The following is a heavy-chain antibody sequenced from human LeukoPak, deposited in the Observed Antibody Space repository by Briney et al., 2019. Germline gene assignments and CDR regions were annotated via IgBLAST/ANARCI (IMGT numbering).Heavy chain of an antibody. CDR1: GGSFSGYY. J-gene: IGHJ5*02. V-gene: IGHV4-34*01. CDR2: INHSGST. CDR3: ARAPGDNWFDP. Sequence: SETLSLTCAVYGGSFSGYYWSWIRQPPGKGLEWIGEINHSGSTNYNPSLKGRVTISVDTSKNQFSLKLSSVTAADTAVYYCARAPGDNWFDPWGQGTLVTVSS.